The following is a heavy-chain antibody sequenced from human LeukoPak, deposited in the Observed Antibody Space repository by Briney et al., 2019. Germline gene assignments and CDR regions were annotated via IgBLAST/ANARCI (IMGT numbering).Heavy chain of an antibody. Sequence: GGSLRLSCVASGFSFSSNYMNWVRQAPGKRPEWVAIIYDTDSTYYTDSVKGRFTISRDNSKNTVYLQMNSLRVEDTAVYYCARSRAFDYWGQGTLVTVSS. CDR2: IYDTDST. V-gene: IGHV3-53*01. CDR1: GFSFSSNY. J-gene: IGHJ4*02. CDR3: ARSRAFDY.